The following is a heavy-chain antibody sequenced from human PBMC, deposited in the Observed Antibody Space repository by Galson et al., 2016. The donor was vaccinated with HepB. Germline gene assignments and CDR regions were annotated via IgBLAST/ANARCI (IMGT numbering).Heavy chain of an antibody. CDR2: IPYDGDTK. D-gene: IGHD5-18*01. Sequence: SLRLSCAASGFTFSTYGMHWVRQAPGKGLEWVAVIPYDGDTKYHADSVKGRFTISRDHSKNTLYLQMHRLRFEDTAVYYCASDPRQWQRGYNYGFEYWGQGTLVSVSS. V-gene: IGHV3-30*03. CDR1: GFTFSTYG. CDR3: ASDPRQWQRGYNYGFEY. J-gene: IGHJ4*02.